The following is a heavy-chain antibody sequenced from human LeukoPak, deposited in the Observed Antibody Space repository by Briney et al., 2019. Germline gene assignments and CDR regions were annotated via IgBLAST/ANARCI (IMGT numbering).Heavy chain of an antibody. CDR2: INPSGGST. Sequence: ASVTVSCMPSGDTFTSSYLHCVPEAPGQGREWMGLINPSGGSTSYAQKCQGRVTITRDTPTSTVYMEWSSLRPEDTAVYYCAGEKSSVYGMDVWGQGTTATVSS. D-gene: IGHD1-26*01. J-gene: IGHJ6*01. CDR1: GDTFTSSY. CDR3: AGEKSSVYGMDV. V-gene: IGHV1-46*01.